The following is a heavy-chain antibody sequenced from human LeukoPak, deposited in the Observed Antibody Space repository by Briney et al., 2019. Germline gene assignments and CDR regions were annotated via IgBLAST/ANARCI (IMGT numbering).Heavy chain of an antibody. D-gene: IGHD6-13*01. CDR2: ISGSGGST. V-gene: IGHV3-23*01. Sequence: GGSLRLSCAASGFTFSSYAMSWVRQAPGKGLERVSAISGSGGSTYYADSVKGRFTISRDNSKNTLYLQMNSLRVEDTAVYYCAKDGTSSWFGEATWGQGTLVTVSS. CDR1: GFTFSSYA. J-gene: IGHJ5*02. CDR3: AKDGTSSWFGEAT.